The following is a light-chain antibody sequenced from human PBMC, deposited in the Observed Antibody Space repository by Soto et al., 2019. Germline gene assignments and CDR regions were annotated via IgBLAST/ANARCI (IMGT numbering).Light chain of an antibody. Sequence: QSALTQPASVSGSPGQSITISCTGTSSDVGSYNLVSWYQQHPGKVPKLMIYEGRKRPSGVSNRFSGSKSGNTASLTISGLQAEDEAEYYGCSYARSTHVVFGGGTKLTVL. J-gene: IGLJ2*01. CDR1: SSDVGSYNL. V-gene: IGLV2-23*01. CDR2: EGR. CDR3: CSYARSTHVV.